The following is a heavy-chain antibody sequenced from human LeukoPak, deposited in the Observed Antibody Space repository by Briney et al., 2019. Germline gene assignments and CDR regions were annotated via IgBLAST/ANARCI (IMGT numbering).Heavy chain of an antibody. V-gene: IGHV3-9*03. J-gene: IGHJ3*02. D-gene: IGHD1-26*01. CDR1: GFTFDDYA. CDR3: AKDSILGAFDI. CDR2: ISWSSGSI. Sequence: GGSLRLSCAASGFTFDDYAMHWVRQAPGKGLEWVSGISWSSGSIGYADSVKGRFTISRDNAKNSLYLQMNSLRAEDMALYYCAKDSILGAFDIWGQGTMVTVSS.